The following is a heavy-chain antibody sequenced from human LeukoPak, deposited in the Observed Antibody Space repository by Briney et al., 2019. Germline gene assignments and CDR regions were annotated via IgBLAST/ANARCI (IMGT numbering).Heavy chain of an antibody. V-gene: IGHV1-69*04. CDR2: IIPILGIA. CDR1: GGTFSSYA. CDR3: ARDCSSTSCYNY. D-gene: IGHD2-2*02. J-gene: IGHJ4*02. Sequence: SVKVSCKASGGTFSSYAISWVRQAPGQGLEWMRRIIPILGIANYAQKFQGRVTITADKSTSTAYMELSSLRSEDTAVYYCARDCSSTSCYNYWGQGTLVTVSS.